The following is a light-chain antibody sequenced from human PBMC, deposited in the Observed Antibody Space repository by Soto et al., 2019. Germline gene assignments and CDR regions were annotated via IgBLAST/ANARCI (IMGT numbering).Light chain of an antibody. V-gene: IGKV1-5*01. J-gene: IGKJ1*01. Sequence: IQLTQSPSTLSASIGDRVTITCRASQTISSWLACYQQKPGKAPRLLIHHASSLESGVPSRISGSGSGTEFTLIISNLQPEDVAIYYRQQYYSYSPTFGQGTKVDIK. CDR2: HAS. CDR1: QTISSW. CDR3: QQYYSYSPT.